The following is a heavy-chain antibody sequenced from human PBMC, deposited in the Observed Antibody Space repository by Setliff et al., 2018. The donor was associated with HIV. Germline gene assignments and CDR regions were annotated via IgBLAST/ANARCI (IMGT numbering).Heavy chain of an antibody. CDR3: ARDEGRATGSWWDQSASWYLDY. CDR1: GGSISSYY. Sequence: SETLSLTCTVSGGSISSYYWSWIRQPAGKRLEFIGRISAAGTINYNPSLRSRVTLSVDTSENQSSLTVNSVTAADTAMYFCARDEGRATGSWWDQSASWYLDYWGHGILVTVSS. V-gene: IGHV4-4*07. CDR2: ISAAGTI. J-gene: IGHJ4*01. D-gene: IGHD6-13*01.